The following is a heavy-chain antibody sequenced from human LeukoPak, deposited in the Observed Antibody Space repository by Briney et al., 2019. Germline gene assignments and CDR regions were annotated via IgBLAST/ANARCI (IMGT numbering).Heavy chain of an antibody. J-gene: IGHJ6*02. CDR3: ARERIVGATKGERYYYGMDV. CDR2: IYSGGST. Sequence: GGSLRLSCAASGFTVSSNYMSWVRRAPGKGLEWVSVIYSGGSTYYADSVKGRFTISRHNSKNTLYLQMNSLRAEDTAVYYCARERIVGATKGERYYYGMDVWGQGTTVTVSS. D-gene: IGHD1-26*01. V-gene: IGHV3-53*04. CDR1: GFTVSSNY.